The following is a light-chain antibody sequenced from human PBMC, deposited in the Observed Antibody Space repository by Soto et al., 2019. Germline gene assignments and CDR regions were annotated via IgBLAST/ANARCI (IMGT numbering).Light chain of an antibody. J-gene: IGLJ1*01. V-gene: IGLV2-14*03. Sequence: QSVLTQPASVSGSPGQSITISCTGTSSDVGGYNYVSWYQHHPGKAPKIMIFDVSNRPSGVSNRLSGSKSGNTASLTISGLQAEDEADYYCSSYTASSTYVFGTGTKVTVL. CDR2: DVS. CDR3: SSYTASSTYV. CDR1: SSDVGGYNY.